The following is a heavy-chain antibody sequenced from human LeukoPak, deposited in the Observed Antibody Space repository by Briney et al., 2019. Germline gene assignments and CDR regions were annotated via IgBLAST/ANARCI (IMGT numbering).Heavy chain of an antibody. CDR1: GFTFSTYE. J-gene: IGHJ4*02. CDR2: IPSSGSTI. Sequence: GGSLRLSCAASGFTFSTYEMNWVRQAPGKGLEWVSYIPSSGSTIYYVDSVKGRFTISRGNAKNSLYLQMNSLRVEDTAVYYCAREATGATGYFDYWGQGTLVTVSS. CDR3: AREATGATGYFDY. D-gene: IGHD1-26*01. V-gene: IGHV3-48*03.